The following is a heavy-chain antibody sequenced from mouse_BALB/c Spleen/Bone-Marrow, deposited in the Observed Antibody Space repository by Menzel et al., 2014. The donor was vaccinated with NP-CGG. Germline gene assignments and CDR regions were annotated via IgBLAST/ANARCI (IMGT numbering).Heavy chain of an antibody. Sequence: VQLQQSGDELVRPGTSVKVSCKASGYAFTNYLIEWFKQRPGQGLEWIGRINPGIGGTTYNAKFKGKATLTADKSSTTAYMQLSSLTSDDSAVYFCAGFTRDYWGQGTTLTVSS. CDR3: AGFTRDY. CDR2: INPGIGGT. V-gene: IGHV1-54*01. J-gene: IGHJ2*01. CDR1: GYAFTNYL.